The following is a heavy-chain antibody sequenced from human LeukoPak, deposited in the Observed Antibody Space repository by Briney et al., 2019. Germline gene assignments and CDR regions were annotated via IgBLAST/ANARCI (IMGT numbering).Heavy chain of an antibody. D-gene: IGHD3-22*01. V-gene: IGHV3-30*18. J-gene: IGHJ4*02. Sequence: PGGSLRLSCAASGSTFSSYGMHWVRQAPGKGLEWVAVISYDGSNKYYADSVKGRFTISRDNSKNTLYLQMSSLRAEDTAVYYCAKISTPYDSGGYYFYWGQGTLVTVSS. CDR1: GSTFSSYG. CDR3: AKISTPYDSGGYYFY. CDR2: ISYDGSNK.